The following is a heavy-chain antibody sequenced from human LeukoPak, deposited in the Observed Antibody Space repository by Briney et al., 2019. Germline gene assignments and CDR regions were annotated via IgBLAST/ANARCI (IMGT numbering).Heavy chain of an antibody. J-gene: IGHJ5*02. CDR1: GGSLSSYY. Sequence: SETLSLTCIVSGGSLSSYYWSWIRQPAGEGMEWIGRIYTSGSTNYNPSLKRRATISVDTSKNQFSLKLSSATAADTAVYYCASCDSSSWYGSGPNWFDPWGQGTLVTVSS. CDR2: IYTSGST. CDR3: ASCDSSSWYGSGPNWFDP. D-gene: IGHD6-13*01. V-gene: IGHV4-4*07.